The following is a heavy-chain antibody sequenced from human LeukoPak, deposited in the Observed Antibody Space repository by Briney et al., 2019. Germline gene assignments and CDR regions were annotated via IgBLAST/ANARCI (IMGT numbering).Heavy chain of an antibody. CDR2: FNPDSGGT. CDR3: ARDGRGGYSISWVDY. Sequence: ASVKVSCKASGYTFTGYYMHWGRQSPEQGLEWRGWFNPDSGGTNYAQEVQGRVTMTRDTSISTAYLELSSLRSDDTAVYYCARDGRGGYSISWVDYWGQGTLVTVSS. CDR1: GYTFTGYY. V-gene: IGHV1-2*02. J-gene: IGHJ4*02. D-gene: IGHD6-13*01.